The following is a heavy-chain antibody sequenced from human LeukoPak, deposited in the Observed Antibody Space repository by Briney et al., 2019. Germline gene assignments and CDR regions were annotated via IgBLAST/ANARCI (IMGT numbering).Heavy chain of an antibody. CDR2: IISSGSTI. J-gene: IGHJ3*02. CDR1: RFTFSSYE. CDR3: AREAAADVFDI. V-gene: IGHV3-48*03. D-gene: IGHD6-13*01. Sequence: SGRSLRPSCAPSRFTFSSYETNWVRQTPGKWMEWVSYIISSGSTISYADSVKGRFTISRDNAKNSLYLQMNSLRADDTAVYYWAREAAADVFDIWGQGTMVTVSS.